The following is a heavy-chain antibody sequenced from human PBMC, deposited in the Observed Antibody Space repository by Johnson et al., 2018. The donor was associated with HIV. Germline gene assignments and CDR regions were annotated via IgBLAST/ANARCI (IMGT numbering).Heavy chain of an antibody. CDR2: ISWNSGSI. V-gene: IGHV3-9*01. D-gene: IGHD1-26*01. Sequence: VQLVESGGGLVQPGRSLRLSCAASGFTFDDYAMHWVRQAPGKGLEWVSGISWNSGSIGYADSVKGRFTISRDNAKNSLYLQMNSLRAEDTALYYCAKDMGIVGATHDAFDIWSQGTMVTVSS. J-gene: IGHJ3*02. CDR1: GFTFDDYA. CDR3: AKDMGIVGATHDAFDI.